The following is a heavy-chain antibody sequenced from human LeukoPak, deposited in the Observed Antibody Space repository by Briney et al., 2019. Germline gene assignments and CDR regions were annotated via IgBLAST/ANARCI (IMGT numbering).Heavy chain of an antibody. CDR1: GFTFSSYW. V-gene: IGHV3-74*01. CDR2: INSDGSST. Sequence: GGSLRLSCAASGFTFSSYWMHWVRQAPGKGLVWVSRINSDGSSTGYADSVKGRFTISRDNAKNTLYLQMNSLRAEDTAVYYCASLSSSFLVDYWGQGTLVTVSS. CDR3: ASLSSSFLVDY. J-gene: IGHJ4*02. D-gene: IGHD6-13*01.